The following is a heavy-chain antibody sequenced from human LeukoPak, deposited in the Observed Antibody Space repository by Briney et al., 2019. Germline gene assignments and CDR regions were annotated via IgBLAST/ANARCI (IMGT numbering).Heavy chain of an antibody. CDR2: IFYTGKT. V-gene: IGHV4-39*07. CDR3: ARIFDL. CDR1: GGSISSSSYY. J-gene: IGHJ4*02. Sequence: SETLSLTCTVSGGSISSSSYYWGWVRQPPGKGLEWIGDIFYTGKTNYNPALRGRVTISLDRSRTQFSLKLTSVTAADTAVYYCARIFDLWGQGTLVTVSS.